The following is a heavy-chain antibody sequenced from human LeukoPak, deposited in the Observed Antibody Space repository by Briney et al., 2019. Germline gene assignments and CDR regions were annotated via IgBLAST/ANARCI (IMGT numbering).Heavy chain of an antibody. CDR1: GGLFSGYY. V-gene: IGHV4-34*01. CDR3: ARHPGYCSSTSCRPPYYYYYYMDV. CDR2: IDHSGCT. D-gene: IGHD2-2*01. Sequence: SETLSLTCAVYGGLFSGYYWSGIRQPPGKGLEWFGEIDHSGCTNYNPFLKSRVTISVDTSKNQFSLKLSSVTAADTAVYYCARHPGYCSSTSCRPPYYYYYYMDVWGKGTTVTISS. J-gene: IGHJ6*03.